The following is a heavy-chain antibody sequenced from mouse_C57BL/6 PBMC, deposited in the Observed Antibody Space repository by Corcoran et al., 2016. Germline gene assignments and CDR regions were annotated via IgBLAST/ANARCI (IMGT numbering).Heavy chain of an antibody. CDR3: VRKGVCFAY. V-gene: IGHV9-1*01. J-gene: IGHJ3*01. CDR1: GYTFTEYP. CDR2: IYTDTGEP. Sequence: QIRVVGSGHELNKPRETVKISCKACGYTFTEYPMHWVKQAPGKGFKWMGMIYTDTGEPTYAEEFKGRFAFSLETSASTAYLQINNLKKEDTATYFCVRKGVCFAYWGQGTLFTVS.